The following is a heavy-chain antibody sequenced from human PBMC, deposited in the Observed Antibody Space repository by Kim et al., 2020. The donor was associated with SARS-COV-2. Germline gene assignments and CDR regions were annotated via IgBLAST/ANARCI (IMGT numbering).Heavy chain of an antibody. CDR2: ITRGSNYM. D-gene: IGHD3-16*01. J-gene: IGHJ6*02. Sequence: GGSLRLSCTASGFTFSGYSMNWVRQAPGKGLEWVSSITRGSNYMYYADSVRGRFTISRDNAKNSLYLQMNSLRAEDTAVYYCARDGGGPSVGMDVWGQGTTVTVSS. CDR3: ARDGGGPSVGMDV. V-gene: IGHV3-21*01. CDR1: GFTFSGYS.